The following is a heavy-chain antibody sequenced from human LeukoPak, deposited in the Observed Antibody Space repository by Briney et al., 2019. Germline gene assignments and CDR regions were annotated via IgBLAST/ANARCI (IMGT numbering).Heavy chain of an antibody. J-gene: IGHJ4*02. CDR2: IKQDGSEE. D-gene: IGHD5-18*01. Sequence: PGGSLRPSCAASGFTFSSYWMSWVRQAPGKGLEWVANIKQDGSEEYYVDSVKGRFTISRDNAKNTLYLQMNSLTAEDTALYYCARGASSGYRIDYWGQGTLVAVSS. CDR1: GFTFSSYW. CDR3: ARGASSGYRIDY. V-gene: IGHV3-7*01.